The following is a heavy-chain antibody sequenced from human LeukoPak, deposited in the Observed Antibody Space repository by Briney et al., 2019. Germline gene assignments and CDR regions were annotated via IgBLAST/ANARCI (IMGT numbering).Heavy chain of an antibody. Sequence: GGSLRLSCAASGFTFSNYNMNWVRQAPGKAMKWVSSITSSGTYNFYADSVRGRFTISRDNAKNSLYLQMDSLGPEDTAVYYCARDPYSGNYGNYYYYYMDVWGKGTTVTISS. V-gene: IGHV3-21*01. J-gene: IGHJ6*03. CDR1: GFTFSNYN. D-gene: IGHD1-26*01. CDR2: ITSSGTYN. CDR3: ARDPYSGNYGNYYYYYMDV.